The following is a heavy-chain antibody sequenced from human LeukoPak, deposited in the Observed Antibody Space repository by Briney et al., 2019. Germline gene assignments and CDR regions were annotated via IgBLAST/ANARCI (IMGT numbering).Heavy chain of an antibody. CDR2: ISSSSSTI. Sequence: PGGSLRLSCAASGFTFSSYSMNWVRQAPGTGLEWVSYISSSSSTIYYADSVKGRFTISRDNAKNSLYLQMNSLRAEDTAVYYCARDGGHTAMVGFDYWGQGTLVTVSS. CDR3: ARDGGHTAMVGFDY. V-gene: IGHV3-48*01. J-gene: IGHJ4*02. CDR1: GFTFSSYS. D-gene: IGHD5-18*01.